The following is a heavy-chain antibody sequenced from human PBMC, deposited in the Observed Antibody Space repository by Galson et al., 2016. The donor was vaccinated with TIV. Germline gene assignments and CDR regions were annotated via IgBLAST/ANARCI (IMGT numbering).Heavy chain of an antibody. J-gene: IGHJ6*02. Sequence: SLRLSCAASGFTFSSYAIHWVRQAPGKGLEWVAAVSYDGIRTYYADSVKGRFTIARENSKDTLYIQMNSLRAEDTAVYYCARGALDTDRQYYYYYGLDVWGQGTAVTVSS. D-gene: IGHD1-1*01. V-gene: IGHV3-30-3*01. CDR1: GFTFSSYA. CDR2: VSYDGIRT. CDR3: ARGALDTDRQYYYYYGLDV.